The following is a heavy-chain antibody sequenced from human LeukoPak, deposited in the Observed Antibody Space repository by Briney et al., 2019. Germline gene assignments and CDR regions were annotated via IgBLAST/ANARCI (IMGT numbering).Heavy chain of an antibody. CDR3: AKEGYYDSSGYYDY. CDR2: ISNDGSNN. Sequence: GGSLRLSCAASGFTFSSYGMHWVRQAPGKGLEWVAVISNDGSNNYSADSVKGRFTISRDNSKNTLYLQMNSLGAEDTAVYYCAKEGYYDSSGYYDYWGQGTLVTVSS. D-gene: IGHD3-22*01. V-gene: IGHV3-30*18. J-gene: IGHJ4*02. CDR1: GFTFSSYG.